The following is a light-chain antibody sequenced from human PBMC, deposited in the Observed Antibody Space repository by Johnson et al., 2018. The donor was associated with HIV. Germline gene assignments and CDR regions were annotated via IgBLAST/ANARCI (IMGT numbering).Light chain of an antibody. CDR2: DNN. J-gene: IGLJ1*01. Sequence: QAVLTQPPSVSAAPGQKVTISCSGSSSNIGRNYVYWYQQLPGTAPKLLIFDNNKRPSGIPDRFSGSKSGTSATLGITGLQTGHEADYYCGTWDSSLSDGKVFGTGTKVTVL. V-gene: IGLV1-51*01. CDR3: GTWDSSLSDGKV. CDR1: SSNIGRNY.